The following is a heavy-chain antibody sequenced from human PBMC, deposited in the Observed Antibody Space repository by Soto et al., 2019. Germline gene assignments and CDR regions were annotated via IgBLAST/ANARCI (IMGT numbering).Heavy chain of an antibody. CDR2: IYHSGST. CDR3: ARAVNLEWLFVWGPHYYFDY. CDR1: GGSISSGGYS. Sequence: SETLSLTCAVSGGSISSGGYSWSWIRQPPGKGLEWIGYIYHSGSTYYNPSLKSRVTISVDRSKNQFSLKLSSVTAAGTAVYYCARAVNLEWLFVWGPHYYFDYWGQGTLVTVSS. J-gene: IGHJ4*02. V-gene: IGHV4-30-2*01. D-gene: IGHD3-3*01.